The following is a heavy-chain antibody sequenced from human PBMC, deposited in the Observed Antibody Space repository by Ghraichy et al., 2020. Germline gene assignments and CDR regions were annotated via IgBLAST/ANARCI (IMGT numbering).Heavy chain of an antibody. Sequence: GGSLRLSCAASGFTLSSYSMNWVRQAPGKGLEWVSSISSGSNYIYYADSLKGRFTVSRDNAKNSLYLQMNSLRAEDTAVYYCARGRFSTSGFFDYWGQGTLVTVSS. CDR1: GFTLSSYS. D-gene: IGHD2-2*01. J-gene: IGHJ4*02. V-gene: IGHV3-21*06. CDR2: ISSGSNYI. CDR3: ARGRFSTSGFFDY.